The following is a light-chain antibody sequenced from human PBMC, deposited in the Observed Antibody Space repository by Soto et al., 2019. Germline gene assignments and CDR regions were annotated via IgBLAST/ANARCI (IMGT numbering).Light chain of an antibody. Sequence: QLTQSPSFLSVSVGDRVTITCRASQDISSYLAWYQQRPGKVPRFLTHSASTLQSGVPSRFSATGSGTTFTLTISSLQPEDIATYYCQQLNRFPRTFGQGTKVEV. CDR3: QQLNRFPRT. J-gene: IGKJ1*01. CDR1: QDISSY. V-gene: IGKV1-9*01. CDR2: SAS.